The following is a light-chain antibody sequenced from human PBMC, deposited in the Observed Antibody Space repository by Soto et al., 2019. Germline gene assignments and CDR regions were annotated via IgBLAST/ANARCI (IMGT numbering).Light chain of an antibody. V-gene: IGKV3-20*01. Sequence: EIVLTQSPGTLSLSPGERATLSCRASQSINSRYLAWYQQKPGQAPRLLIYGASSRATCIPDRFSGSGSGTDFALTISRLEPEDFAVYYCQQFGSSPGFTFGPGTIGDIK. CDR3: QQFGSSPGFT. J-gene: IGKJ3*01. CDR2: GAS. CDR1: QSINSRY.